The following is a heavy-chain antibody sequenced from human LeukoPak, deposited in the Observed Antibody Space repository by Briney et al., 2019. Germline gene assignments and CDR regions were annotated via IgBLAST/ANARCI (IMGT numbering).Heavy chain of an antibody. J-gene: IGHJ4*02. CDR3: AKASWVSSADAVL. D-gene: IGHD3-16*01. Sequence: GGSLRLSCVASGFTLSSYAMSWVRQAPARGLEWVASLRGDGSTFYADYVKGRFTLSRDESRNTVYLQLTYLRVEDTAVYYCAKASWVSSADAVLWGQGTPVTVSS. V-gene: IGHV3-23*01. CDR1: GFTLSSYA. CDR2: LRGDGST.